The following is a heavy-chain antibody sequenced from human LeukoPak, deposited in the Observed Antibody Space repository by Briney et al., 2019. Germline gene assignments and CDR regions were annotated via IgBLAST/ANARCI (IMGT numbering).Heavy chain of an antibody. CDR1: GGSISSYY. D-gene: IGHD3-22*01. V-gene: IGHV4-4*07. CDR2: IYTSGST. J-gene: IGHJ4*02. CDR3: ARDSYTDYYYDSSGYSYFDY. Sequence: ASETLSLTCTVSGGSISSYYWSWIRQPAGKGLEWIGRIYTSGSTNYNPSLKSRVTMSVDTSKNQFSLKLSSVTAADTAVYYCARDSYTDYYYDSSGYSYFDYWGQGTLVTVSS.